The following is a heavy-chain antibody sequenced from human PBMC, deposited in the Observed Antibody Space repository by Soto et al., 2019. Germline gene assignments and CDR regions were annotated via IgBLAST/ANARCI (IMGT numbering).Heavy chain of an antibody. CDR2: ISAYNGNT. D-gene: IGHD6-19*01. Sequence: ASVKVSCKASGYTFTSYGISWVRQAPGQGLEWMGWISAYNGNTNYAQKLQGRVTMTTDTSTSTAYMELRSLRSDDTAVYYCAKGKVSYSSGWYYFDYWGQGTRVTVSS. CDR3: AKGKVSYSSGWYYFDY. CDR1: GYTFTSYG. V-gene: IGHV1-18*01. J-gene: IGHJ4*02.